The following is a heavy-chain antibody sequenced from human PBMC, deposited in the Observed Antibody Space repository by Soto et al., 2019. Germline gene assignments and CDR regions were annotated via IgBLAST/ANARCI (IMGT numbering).Heavy chain of an antibody. CDR1: GFTVSNNY. D-gene: IGHD1-26*01. CDR3: ASSGSKPRFDY. Sequence: GGSLRLSCAASGFTVSNNYMSWVRQAPGKGLEWVSIIYSGGSTYYADSVKGRFTISRDNSKNTLYLQMNSLRAEDTAVYYCASSGSKPRFDYWGQGTLVTVSS. J-gene: IGHJ4*02. CDR2: IYSGGST. V-gene: IGHV3-66*01.